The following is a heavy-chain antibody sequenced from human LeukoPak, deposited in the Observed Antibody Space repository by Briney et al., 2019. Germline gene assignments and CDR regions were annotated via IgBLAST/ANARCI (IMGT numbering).Heavy chain of an antibody. J-gene: IGHJ3*02. V-gene: IGHV1-69*05. CDR2: IIPIFGTA. D-gene: IGHD2-21*02. Sequence: GSSVKVSCKASGGTFSSYAISWVRQAPGQGLEWMGRIIPIFGTANYAQKFQGRVTITTDVSTSTTYMELSSLRSEDTAVYYCARGPIVVVTAMLDAFDIWGQGTMVTVSS. CDR3: ARGPIVVVTAMLDAFDI. CDR1: GGTFSSYA.